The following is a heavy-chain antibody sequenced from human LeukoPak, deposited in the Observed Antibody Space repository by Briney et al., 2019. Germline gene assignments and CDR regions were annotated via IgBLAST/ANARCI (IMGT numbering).Heavy chain of an antibody. CDR3: ARDPYSGSWYRRDWFDP. J-gene: IGHJ5*02. CDR2: IYHSGST. Sequence: PSETLSLTCAVSGGSISSANWWSWVRQPPGKGLEWIGEIYHSGSTNYNPSLKSRVTISVDKSKNQFSLKLSSVTAADTAVYYCARDPYSGSWYRRDWFDPWGQGTLVTVSS. CDR1: GGSISSANW. V-gene: IGHV4-4*02. D-gene: IGHD6-13*01.